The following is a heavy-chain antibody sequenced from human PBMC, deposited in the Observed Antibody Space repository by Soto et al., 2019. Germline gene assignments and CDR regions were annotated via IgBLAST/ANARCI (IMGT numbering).Heavy chain of an antibody. CDR2: INPNSGDT. Sequence: ASVKVSCKASGYSFTGYYMRWVRQAPGQGIAWMGWINPNSGDTNYAQKFQDWVNMTRDTSISTAYMELSRLRSDDTAVYFCARDRLSTNYDFWSGLGDYAMDVWG. V-gene: IGHV1-2*04. CDR3: ARDRLSTNYDFWSGLGDYAMDV. J-gene: IGHJ6*02. CDR1: GYSFTGYY. D-gene: IGHD3-3*01.